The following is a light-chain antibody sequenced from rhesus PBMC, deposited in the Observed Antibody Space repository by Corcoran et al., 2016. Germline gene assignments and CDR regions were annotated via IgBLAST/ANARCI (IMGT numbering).Light chain of an antibody. Sequence: DIQMTQSPSSLSASVGDTVTITCRASQSISSWLDWYQQKPGKAPKLLIYKASSLQSGVPSRVSGSGSGTDFTLPISSLQPEHFAPYYCLQYSSSPYSFGQGTKVEIK. J-gene: IGKJ2*01. CDR3: LQYSSSPYS. V-gene: IGKV1-22*01. CDR1: QSISSW. CDR2: KAS.